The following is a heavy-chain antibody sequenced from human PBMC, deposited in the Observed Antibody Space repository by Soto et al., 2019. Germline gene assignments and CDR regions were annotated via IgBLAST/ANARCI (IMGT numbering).Heavy chain of an antibody. Sequence: EVQLVESGGGLVQPGGSLRLSCAASEFTFSGRSVHWVRQAPGKGLVWVSGIDKVGTDSTYADSVKGRFTSSRDNAKNTVYLQMHSLRGEETAVYYCDRGWFGPDVWGKGTTVTVSS. V-gene: IGHV3-74*01. CDR3: DRGWFGPDV. CDR1: EFTFSGRS. CDR2: IDKVGTDS. J-gene: IGHJ6*03. D-gene: IGHD3-10*01.